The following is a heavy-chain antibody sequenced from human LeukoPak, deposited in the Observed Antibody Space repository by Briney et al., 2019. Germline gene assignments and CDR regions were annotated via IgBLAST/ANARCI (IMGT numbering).Heavy chain of an antibody. V-gene: IGHV3-23*01. J-gene: IGHJ4*02. CDR3: ASHSPDIVVVVTAPPDFDF. D-gene: IGHD2-15*01. CDR1: GFTFSSYA. Sequence: PGGSLRLSCAASGFTFSSYAMSWVRQAPGKGLEWVSAISGSGGSTYYADSVKGRFTISRDNSKNTLYLQMNSLRAEDTAVYYCASHSPDIVVVVTAPPDFDFWGQGTPVTVSS. CDR2: ISGSGGST.